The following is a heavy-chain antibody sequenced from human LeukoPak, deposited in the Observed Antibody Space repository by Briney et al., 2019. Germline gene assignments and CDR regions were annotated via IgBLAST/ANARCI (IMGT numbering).Heavy chain of an antibody. CDR1: AAPITIHY. CDR3: GRDALVGYFSYYYIDV. J-gene: IGHJ6*03. D-gene: IGHD2-15*01. Sequence: SETLSLTCTVSAAPITIHYWTWIRQSPVKGLEWIGDISNSGSTSYNPSLKSRVTVSIDTSKSQFSLKLTSVTAADTAVYYCGRDALVGYFSYYYIDVWGKGTTVTVSS. CDR2: ISNSGST. V-gene: IGHV4-59*11.